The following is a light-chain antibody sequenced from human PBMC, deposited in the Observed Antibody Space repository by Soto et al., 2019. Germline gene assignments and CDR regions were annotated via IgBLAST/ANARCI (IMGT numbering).Light chain of an antibody. CDR3: QQADSFPLT. V-gene: IGKV1D-12*01. Sequence: DIQMTQSPSSVSASIGDTVTITCRASQDISTLSAWYQQKPGKAPKLLIYGASTLESGVPSRFSGRGSGTDFTLTISSLQPEDFATYFCQQADSFPLTFGGGTKVDIK. CDR1: QDISTL. CDR2: GAS. J-gene: IGKJ4*01.